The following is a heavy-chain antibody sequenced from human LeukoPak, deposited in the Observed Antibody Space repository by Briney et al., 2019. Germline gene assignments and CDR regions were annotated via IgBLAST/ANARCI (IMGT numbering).Heavy chain of an antibody. D-gene: IGHD3-9*01. CDR1: TDSMTSYY. CDR3: ARLHLYYAILTPRYFDI. V-gene: IGHV4-59*08. CDR2: IYYTGRA. Sequence: PSETLSLTCSVSTDSMTSYYWSWIRQPPGKGLEWIGYIYYTGRANYNPSLKSRISISVDTSKKQFSLKFRSVTAADTAVYFCARLHLYYAILTPRYFDIWGRGTPVTVSS. J-gene: IGHJ2*01.